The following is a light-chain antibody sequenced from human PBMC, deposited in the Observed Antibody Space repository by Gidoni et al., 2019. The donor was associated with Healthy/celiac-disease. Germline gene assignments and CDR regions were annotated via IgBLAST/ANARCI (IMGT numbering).Light chain of an antibody. CDR3: QQYNSYSPMYT. CDR2: NAS. V-gene: IGKV1-5*03. CDR1: QSISSW. Sequence: DIQMTQSPSTLSAPVGDRVTITCRASQSISSWFAWYQQKQGKAPKLLIYNASSLKSGDPSRFSGSGSGTEFNLTISSLQPDDDATYYCQQYNSYSPMYTFXXXTKLEIK. J-gene: IGKJ2*01.